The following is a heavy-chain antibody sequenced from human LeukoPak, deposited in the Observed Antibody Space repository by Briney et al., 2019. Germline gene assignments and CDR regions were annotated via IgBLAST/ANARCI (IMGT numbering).Heavy chain of an antibody. CDR1: GFTISTYA. CDR3: ARGRGGHYDY. J-gene: IGHJ4*02. Sequence: GGSLRLSCTASGFTISTYAMHWVRLAQGTGLEYVSAISSDGGKTYYADSVKDRFTISRDNSKNTLYLQMGSLRAEDMAVYYCARGRGGHYDYWGQGSLVTVSS. CDR2: ISSDGGKT. V-gene: IGHV3-64*02. D-gene: IGHD1-26*01.